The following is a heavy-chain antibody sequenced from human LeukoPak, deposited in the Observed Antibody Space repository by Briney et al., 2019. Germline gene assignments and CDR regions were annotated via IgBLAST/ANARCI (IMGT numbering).Heavy chain of an antibody. CDR2: ISSSGST. V-gene: IGHV4-4*07. D-gene: IGHD2-2*01. CDR3: ARGIVVVPAARDYYYYYMDV. CDR1: GGSISSYY. Sequence: SETLSLTCTVSGGSISSYYWTWIRQPAGKGLEWIGRISSSGSTNYNASLKSRVTMSVDTSKNQFSLKLGSVTAADTAVYYCARGIVVVPAARDYYYYYMDVWGKGTTVTVSS. J-gene: IGHJ6*03.